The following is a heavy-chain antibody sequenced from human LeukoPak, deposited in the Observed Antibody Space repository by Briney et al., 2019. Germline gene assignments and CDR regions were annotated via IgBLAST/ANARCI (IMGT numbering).Heavy chain of an antibody. Sequence: PGGPLRLSGAASGITLSNAWMTWGRKAPGKGREWVGRIKSKTDGGIKDYAAPVKGTFTISRDDSENTVYLQMNSLNIEDTAVYYCATGRSGYFDSWGQGTLVFVSS. CDR2: IKSKTDGGIK. J-gene: IGHJ4*02. V-gene: IGHV3-15*01. CDR1: GITLSNAW. CDR3: ATGRSGYFDS.